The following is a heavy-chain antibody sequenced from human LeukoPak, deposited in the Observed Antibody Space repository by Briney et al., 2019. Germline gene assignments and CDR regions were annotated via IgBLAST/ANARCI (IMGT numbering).Heavy chain of an antibody. CDR2: ISGSGGST. CDR3: AKGDGTGLLWFGESYMDV. Sequence: PGGSLRLSCAASGFTFSSYAMSWVRQAPGKGLEWVSAISGSGGSTYYADSVKGRFTISRDNSKNTLYLQMNSLRAEDTAVYYCAKGDGTGLLWFGESYMDVWGKGTTVTISS. J-gene: IGHJ6*03. D-gene: IGHD3-10*01. V-gene: IGHV3-23*01. CDR1: GFTFSSYA.